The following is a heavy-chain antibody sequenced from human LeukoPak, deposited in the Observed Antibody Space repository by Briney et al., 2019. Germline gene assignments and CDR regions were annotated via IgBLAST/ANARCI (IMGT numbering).Heavy chain of an antibody. V-gene: IGHV3-21*04. D-gene: IGHD3-3*01. CDR1: GFTFSSYS. CDR3: AKVLRFLEWFDDY. J-gene: IGHJ4*02. Sequence: GGSLRLSCAASGFTFSSYSMNWVRQAPGKGLEWVSSISSSSSYIYYADSVKGRFTISRDNAKNSLYLQMNSLRAEDTAVYYCAKVLRFLEWFDDYWGQGTLVTVSS. CDR2: ISSSSSYI.